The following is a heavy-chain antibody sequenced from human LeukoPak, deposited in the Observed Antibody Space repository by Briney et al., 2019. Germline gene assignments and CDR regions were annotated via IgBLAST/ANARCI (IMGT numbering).Heavy chain of an antibody. CDR2: MNPNSGNT. CDR1: GYTFTSYD. Sequence: GASVKVSCKASGYTFTSYDINWVRQATGQGLEWMGWMNPNSGNTGYAQKFQGRVTITRNTSISTAHMELSSLRSEDTAVYYCARGVGRGLYYYYMDVWGKGTTVTVSS. D-gene: IGHD1-26*01. CDR3: ARGVGRGLYYYYMDV. J-gene: IGHJ6*03. V-gene: IGHV1-8*03.